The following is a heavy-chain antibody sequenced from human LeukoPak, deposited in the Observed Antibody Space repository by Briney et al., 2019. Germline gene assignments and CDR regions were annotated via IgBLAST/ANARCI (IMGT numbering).Heavy chain of an antibody. CDR2: INHSGST. V-gene: IGHV4-34*01. J-gene: IGHJ5*02. D-gene: IGHD1-1*01. Sequence: GSLRLSCAASEFTFRIFYMSWVRQAPGKGREWMGEINHSGSTNYNPSVKSRGTISVATSNNQVSLKLSSVTAADTAVYYCARGRGNWNARWANWFDPWGQGTLVTVSS. CDR3: ARGRGNWNARWANWFDP. CDR1: EFTFRIFY.